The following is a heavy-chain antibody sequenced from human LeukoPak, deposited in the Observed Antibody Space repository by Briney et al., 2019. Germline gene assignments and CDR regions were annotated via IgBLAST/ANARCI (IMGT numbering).Heavy chain of an antibody. D-gene: IGHD3-22*01. CDR1: GGSISSGGYY. CDR2: IYYSGST. J-gene: IGHJ5*02. V-gene: IGHV4-31*03. CDR3: ARPYYYDSRIDP. Sequence: SQTLSLTCTVSGGSISSGGYYWSWIRQHPGKGLEWIGYIYYSGSTYYNPSLKSRVTISVDTSKNQFSLKLSSATAADTAVYYCARPYYYDSRIDPWGQGILVTVSS.